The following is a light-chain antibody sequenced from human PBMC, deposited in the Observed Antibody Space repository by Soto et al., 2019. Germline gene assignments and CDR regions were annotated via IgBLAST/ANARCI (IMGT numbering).Light chain of an antibody. J-gene: IGKJ4*01. CDR1: QSINRH. Sequence: EIVLTQSPATLSLSPGERATLSCRASQSINRHLAWYRQKPGQAPRLLIYDASNRATGIPARFSGSGSGTDFTLTISSLEPEDFGVYYCQQRSNWPPVTLGGGTKVDIK. CDR2: DAS. CDR3: QQRSNWPPVT. V-gene: IGKV3-11*01.